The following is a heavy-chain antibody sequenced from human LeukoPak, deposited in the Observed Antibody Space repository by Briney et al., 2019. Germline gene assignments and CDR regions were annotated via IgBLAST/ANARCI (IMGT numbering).Heavy chain of an antibody. Sequence: GGSLRLSCAASEFTFSDYYMSWIRQAPGKGLEWVSYISSSGSTIYYADSVKGRFTISRDNAKNTLYLQMNSLRAEDTAVYYCARRAGAYSHPYDYWGQGTLVTVSS. D-gene: IGHD4/OR15-4a*01. CDR2: ISSSGSTI. V-gene: IGHV3-11*01. J-gene: IGHJ4*02. CDR1: EFTFSDYY. CDR3: ARRAGAYSHPYDY.